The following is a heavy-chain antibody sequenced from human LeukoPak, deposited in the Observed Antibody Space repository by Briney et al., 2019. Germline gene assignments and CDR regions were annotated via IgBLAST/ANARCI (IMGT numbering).Heavy chain of an antibody. CDR3: ARGDPYYYDSSGYPPC. CDR2: INPNSGGT. V-gene: IGHV1-2*02. J-gene: IGHJ4*02. CDR1: GYTFTGYY. D-gene: IGHD3-22*01. Sequence: ASVKVSCKASGYTFTGYYMHWVRQAPGQVLEWMGWINPNSGGTNYAQKFQGRVTMTRDTSISTAYMELSRLRSDDTAVYYCARGDPYYYDSSGYPPCWGQGTLVTVSS.